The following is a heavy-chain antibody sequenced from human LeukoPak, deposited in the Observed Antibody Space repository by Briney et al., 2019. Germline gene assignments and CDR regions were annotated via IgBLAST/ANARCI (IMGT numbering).Heavy chain of an antibody. D-gene: IGHD3-10*01. J-gene: IGHJ4*02. V-gene: IGHV4-39*01. Sequence: SETLSLTCTVSGGSISTDSYYWAWIRQSPGKGLEWIESMSYNGTTYWNPSLKSRVSMSVDTSKNQFSLQVSSVTAADTAVYFCARHLRGGSIWFDYWGQGTLVTVSS. CDR2: MSYNGTT. CDR3: ARHLRGGSIWFDY. CDR1: GGSISTDSYY.